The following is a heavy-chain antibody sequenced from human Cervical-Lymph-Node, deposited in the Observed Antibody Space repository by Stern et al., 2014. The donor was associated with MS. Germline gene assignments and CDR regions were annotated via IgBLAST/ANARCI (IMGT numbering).Heavy chain of an antibody. D-gene: IGHD6-19*01. Sequence: QVQLMQSGGGVVQPGRSLRLSCAASGFGFATYGMHWVRQAPGKGLEWVAVISFDGSNKNYAVSVKGRFTISRDNSKNTLYLQMSSLRAEDTAVYYCARGSDWYPFDYWGQGTLVTVSS. V-gene: IGHV3-30*03. J-gene: IGHJ4*02. CDR3: ARGSDWYPFDY. CDR2: ISFDGSNK. CDR1: GFGFATYG.